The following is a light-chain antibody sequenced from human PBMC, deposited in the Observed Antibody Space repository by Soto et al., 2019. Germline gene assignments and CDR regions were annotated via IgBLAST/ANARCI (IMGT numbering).Light chain of an antibody. CDR1: QDISNY. J-gene: IGKJ4*01. V-gene: IGKV1-33*01. CDR3: QQYDNLKGLT. CDR2: DAS. Sequence: DIPMTQSPSSLSASVGDRVTITCQASQDISNYLNWYQQKPGKAPKLLIYDASNLETGVPSRFSGSGSGTDFTSTISSLQPEDIATYYCQQYDNLKGLTFGGGTKVEIK.